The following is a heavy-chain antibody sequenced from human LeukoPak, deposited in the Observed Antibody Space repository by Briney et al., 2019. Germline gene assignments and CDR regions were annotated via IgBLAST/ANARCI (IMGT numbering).Heavy chain of an antibody. V-gene: IGHV3-23*01. J-gene: IGHJ4*02. D-gene: IGHD3-9*01. CDR2: ISGGGGTT. CDR3: ARGLIDDWSALEY. Sequence: PGGSLRLSCSASGFTFNNYAMTWVRQAPGKGLEWVSSISGGGGTTYYADSVKGRFTISRDNSKNTLYLQMSSLRAEGTALYYCARGLIDDWSALEYWGQGTLVTVSS. CDR1: GFTFNNYA.